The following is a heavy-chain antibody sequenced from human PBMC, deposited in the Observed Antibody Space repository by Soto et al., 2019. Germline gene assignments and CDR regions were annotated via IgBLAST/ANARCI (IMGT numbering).Heavy chain of an antibody. J-gene: IGHJ4*01. CDR3: ARECGGGLVSY. CDR2: LYYNGVT. V-gene: IGHV4-39*01. Sequence: QLQLQESGPGLVKPSETLSLTCTVSGGSISSTAYYLAWIRQPPGRGLAWIGCLYYNGVTSYRASFLRRGPFSDDTSKNQCSFKLIAVAAGCAVFYDYARECGGGLVSYWGHGSLVSVSS. D-gene: IGHD2-8*01. CDR1: GGSISSTAYY.